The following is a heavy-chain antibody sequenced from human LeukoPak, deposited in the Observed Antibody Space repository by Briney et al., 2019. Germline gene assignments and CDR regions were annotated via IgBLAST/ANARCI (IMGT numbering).Heavy chain of an antibody. CDR1: GYTFTTYY. CDR2: INPSGGST. D-gene: IGHD3-9*01. V-gene: IGHV1-46*01. Sequence: ASVKVSCKASGYTFTTYYVHWVRQAPGQGLEWMGIINPSGGSTTYAQKFRGRLTMTRDMSTSTVYMELSSLRSEDTAGYYCARGSRPVYNLLTGKRYFDYWGQGTLVTVSS. CDR3: ARGSRPVYNLLTGKRYFDY. J-gene: IGHJ4*02.